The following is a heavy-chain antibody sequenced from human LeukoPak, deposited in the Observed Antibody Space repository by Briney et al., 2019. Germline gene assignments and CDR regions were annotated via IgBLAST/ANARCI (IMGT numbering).Heavy chain of an antibody. CDR2: IYYSGST. CDR3: ARGFSSSWHLRTYYYYYMDV. D-gene: IGHD6-13*01. V-gene: IGHV4-39*07. CDR1: GGSISSSSYY. J-gene: IGHJ6*03. Sequence: SETLSHTCTVSGGSISSSSYYWGWIRQPPGKGLEWIGSIYYSGSTYYNPSLKSRVTISVDTSKNQFSLKLSSVTAADTAVYYCARGFSSSWHLRTYYYYYMDVWGKGTTVTVSS.